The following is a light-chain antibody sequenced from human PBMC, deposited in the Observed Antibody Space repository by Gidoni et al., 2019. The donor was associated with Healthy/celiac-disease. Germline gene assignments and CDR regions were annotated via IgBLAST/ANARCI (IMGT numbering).Light chain of an antibody. Sequence: SSERTQDPAVSVALGQTVRITCQGDSLRSYYESWYQQKPGQAPVLVIYGKNNRPSGIPDRFSGSSSGNTASLTIAGAHAEDEADYYCNSRDSSGNRLVFGGGTKLTVL. V-gene: IGLV3-19*01. J-gene: IGLJ3*02. CDR2: GKN. CDR1: SLRSYY. CDR3: NSRDSSGNRLV.